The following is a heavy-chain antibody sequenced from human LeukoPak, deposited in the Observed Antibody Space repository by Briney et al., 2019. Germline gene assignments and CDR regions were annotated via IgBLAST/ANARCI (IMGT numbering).Heavy chain of an antibody. J-gene: IGHJ6*04. CDR1: GFTFRAYW. D-gene: IGHD6-13*01. CDR3: ARVLGVKYSSSLDV. Sequence: GGSLRLCCTTSGFTFRAYWMGWVSQAPGKGLEWVSSISSSSSYIYYADSVKGRFTISRDNAKNSLYLQMNSLRAEDTAVYYCARVLGVKYSSSLDVWGKGTTVTVSS. V-gene: IGHV3-21*01. CDR2: ISSSSSYI.